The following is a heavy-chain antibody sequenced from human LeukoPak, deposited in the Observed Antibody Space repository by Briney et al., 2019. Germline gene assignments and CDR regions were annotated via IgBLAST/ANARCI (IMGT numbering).Heavy chain of an antibody. CDR3: ASHQYGSGSYYHDY. Sequence: SETLSLTCTVSGGSISSGNYYWSWIRQPAGKGLEWIGRISTTGSTDYDPSPKSRLIISIDTSKNQFSLRLSSATAADTAVYYCASHQYGSGSYYHDYWGQGTLVTVSS. CDR1: GGSISSGNYY. V-gene: IGHV4-61*02. J-gene: IGHJ4*02. CDR2: ISTTGST. D-gene: IGHD3-10*01.